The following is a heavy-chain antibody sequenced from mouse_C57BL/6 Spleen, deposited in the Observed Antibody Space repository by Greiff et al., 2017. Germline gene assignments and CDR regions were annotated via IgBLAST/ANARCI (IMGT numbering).Heavy chain of an antibody. J-gene: IGHJ1*03. CDR1: GYTFTSYW. CDR3: ARWAVTGWYFDV. Sequence: VQLKQPGAELVMPGASVKLSCKASGYTFTSYWMHWVKQRPGQGLEWIGEIDPSDSYTNYNQKFKGKSTLTVDKSSSTAYMQLSSLTSEDSAVYYCARWAVTGWYFDVWGTGTTVTVSS. CDR2: IDPSDSYT. V-gene: IGHV1-69*01.